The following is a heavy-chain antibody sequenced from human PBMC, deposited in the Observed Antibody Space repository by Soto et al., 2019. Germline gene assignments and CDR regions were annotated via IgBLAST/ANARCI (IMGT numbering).Heavy chain of an antibody. D-gene: IGHD2-21*02. CDR3: ARDLWGYCGTDCYPLDV. V-gene: IGHV4-59*01. CDR2: MYNTGST. J-gene: IGHJ6*02. CDR1: GGSISRYY. Sequence: PSETLSLTCTVSGGSISRYYWSWIRQPPGKGLEWIGYMYNTGSTVYNPSFKSRVTISVDTSKNQFSLKLNSVTAADTAVYYCARDLWGYCGTDCYPLDVWGQGTTDTVSS.